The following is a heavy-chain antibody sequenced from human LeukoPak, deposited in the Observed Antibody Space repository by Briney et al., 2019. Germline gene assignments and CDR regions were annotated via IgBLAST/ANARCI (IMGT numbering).Heavy chain of an antibody. Sequence: TSVKVSCKASGYTFTSYDINWVRQATGQGLEWMGWMNPNSGNTGYAQKFQGRVTITRNTSISTAYMELSSLRSEDTAVYYCARGPYYYGSGSYYNVYYYYYMDVWGKGTTVTVSS. D-gene: IGHD3-10*01. CDR3: ARGPYYYGSGSYYNVYYYYYMDV. V-gene: IGHV1-8*03. J-gene: IGHJ6*03. CDR1: GYTFTSYD. CDR2: MNPNSGNT.